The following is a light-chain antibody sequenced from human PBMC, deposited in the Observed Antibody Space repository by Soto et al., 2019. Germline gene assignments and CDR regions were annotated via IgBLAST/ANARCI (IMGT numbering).Light chain of an antibody. CDR1: SGHSSYI. J-gene: IGLJ3*02. Sequence: QPVLTQSSSASASLGSSVKLTCTLSSGHSSYIIAWHQQQPGKAPRYLMKLEGSGSYNKGSGVPDRFSGSSSGADRYLTISNHQFEDEADYYCETWDSNTHTVFGGGTKVTVL. V-gene: IGLV4-60*02. CDR3: ETWDSNTHTV. CDR2: LEGSGSY.